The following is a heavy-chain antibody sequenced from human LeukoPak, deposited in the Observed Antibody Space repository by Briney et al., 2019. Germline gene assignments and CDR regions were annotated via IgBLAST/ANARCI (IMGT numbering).Heavy chain of an antibody. D-gene: IGHD6-19*01. Sequence: SETLSLTCTVSGGXISSSSYYWGWIRQPPGKGLEWIGSIYYSGSTYYNPSLKRRVTISADTSKNQFSLKLSSVTAADTAVYYCARDPSGWAGYFDHWGRGTLVTVSS. CDR2: IYYSGST. V-gene: IGHV4-39*07. CDR3: ARDPSGWAGYFDH. J-gene: IGHJ2*01. CDR1: GGXISSSSYY.